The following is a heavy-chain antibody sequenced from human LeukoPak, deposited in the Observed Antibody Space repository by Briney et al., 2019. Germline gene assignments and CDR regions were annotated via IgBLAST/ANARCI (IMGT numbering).Heavy chain of an antibody. CDR1: GGSISSYY. J-gene: IGHJ3*02. CDR2: IYTSGST. CDR3: AGLLEWGPDAFDI. D-gene: IGHD1-26*01. Sequence: SETLSLTCTVSGGSISSYYWSWIRQPAGKGLEWIGRIYTSGSTNYNPSLKGRVTMSVDTSKNQFSLKLSSVTAADTAVYYCAGLLEWGPDAFDIWGQGTMVTVSS. V-gene: IGHV4-4*07.